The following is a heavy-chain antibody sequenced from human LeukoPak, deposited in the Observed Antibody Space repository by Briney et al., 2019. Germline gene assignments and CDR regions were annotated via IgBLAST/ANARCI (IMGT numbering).Heavy chain of an antibody. V-gene: IGHV3-15*01. D-gene: IGHD3-22*01. CDR2: IKSKTDGGTT. CDR1: GFTFSNAW. Sequence: GGSLRFSCAASGFTFSNAWMSWVRQAPGKGLEWVGRIKSKTDGGTTDYAAPVKGRFTISRDDSKNTLYLQMNSLKTEDTAVYYCTTDFYYDSSGYSWYFDYWGQGTLVTVSS. J-gene: IGHJ4*02. CDR3: TTDFYYDSSGYSWYFDY.